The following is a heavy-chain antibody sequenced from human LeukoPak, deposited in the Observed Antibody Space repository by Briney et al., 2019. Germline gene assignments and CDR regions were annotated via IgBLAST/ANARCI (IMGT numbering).Heavy chain of an antibody. D-gene: IGHD3-10*01. Sequence: SETLSLTCAVCGGSFSGYYWCWIRQPPGKGLEWIGEINHSGSTNYNPSLKSRVTISVDTSKNQFSLKLSSVTAADTAVYYCARFGEARAYYYGSGSSSMNYYYYVMDVWVQGTTVTVSS. CDR1: GGSFSGYY. CDR2: INHSGST. V-gene: IGHV4-34*01. CDR3: ARFGEARAYYYGSGSSSMNYYYYVMDV. J-gene: IGHJ6*01.